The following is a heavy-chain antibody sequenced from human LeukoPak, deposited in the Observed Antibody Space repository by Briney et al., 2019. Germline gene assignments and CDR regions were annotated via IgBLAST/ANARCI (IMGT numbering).Heavy chain of an antibody. CDR1: GFTFSSYA. V-gene: IGHV3-23*01. D-gene: IGHD3-10*01. J-gene: IGHJ4*02. CDR2: ISCSGGST. Sequence: GGSLRLSCAASGFTFSSYAMSWVRQAPGKGLEWVSAISCSGGSTYYADSVKGRFTISRDNSKNKLYLQMNSLRAEDTAVYYCAKDRGGSMVRGVNDYWGQGTLVTVSS. CDR3: AKDRGGSMVRGVNDY.